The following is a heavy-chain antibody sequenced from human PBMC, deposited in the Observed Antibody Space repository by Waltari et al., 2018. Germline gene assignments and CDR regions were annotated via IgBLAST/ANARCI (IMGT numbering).Heavy chain of an antibody. Sequence: RHWGRQAPGKGLEWMGGFDPEDGETIYAQNFQGRVTMTEDSSTLTAYMELSSLRSEDTAVYYCAAVDFSSGWSLDYWGQGSLVTVSS. V-gene: IGHV1-24*01. D-gene: IGHD6-19*01. J-gene: IGHJ4*02. CDR3: AAVDFSSGWSLDY. CDR2: FDPEDGET.